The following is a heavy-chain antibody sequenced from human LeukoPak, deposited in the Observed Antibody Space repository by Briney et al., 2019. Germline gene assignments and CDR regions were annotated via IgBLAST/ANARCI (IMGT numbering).Heavy chain of an antibody. CDR2: IYYSGST. J-gene: IGHJ4*02. CDR3: ARGKGDTAMVRRAYYFDY. V-gene: IGHV4-39*07. D-gene: IGHD5-18*01. Sequence: SETLSLTCTVSGGSISSSSYYWGWIRQPPGKGLEWIGSIYYSGSTYYNPSLKSRVTISVDTSKNQFSLKLSSVTAADTAVYYCARGKGDTAMVRRAYYFDYWGQGTLVTVSS. CDR1: GGSISSSSYY.